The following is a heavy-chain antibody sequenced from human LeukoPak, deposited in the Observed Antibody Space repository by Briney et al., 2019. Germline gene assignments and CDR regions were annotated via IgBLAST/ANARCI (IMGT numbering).Heavy chain of an antibody. CDR3: AKDLSSGSRRAY. D-gene: IGHD6-19*01. V-gene: IGHV3-30*18. CDR1: GFTFSNYG. J-gene: IGHJ4*02. CDR2: ISYDGSSK. Sequence: GGSLRLSCAASGFTFSNYGMHWVRQAPGKGLEWVAVISYDGSSKYYADSVKGRFTISRDNSKNTLYLQMNSLRAEDTAVYYCAKDLSSGSRRAYWGQGTLVTVSS.